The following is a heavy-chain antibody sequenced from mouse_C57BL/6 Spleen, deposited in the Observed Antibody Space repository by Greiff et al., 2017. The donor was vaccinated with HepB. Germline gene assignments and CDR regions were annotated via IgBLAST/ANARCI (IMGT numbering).Heavy chain of an antibody. CDR2: IWSGGST. CDR1: GFSLTSYG. V-gene: IGHV2-2*01. Sequence: VHLVESGPGLVQPSQSLSITCTASGFSLTSYGVHWVRQSPGKGLEWLGVIWSGGSTDYNAAFISRLSISKDNSKSQVFFKMNSLQADDTAIYYCARNKGLGYYFDYWGQGTTLTVSS. J-gene: IGHJ2*01. D-gene: IGHD4-1*01. CDR3: ARNKGLGYYFDY.